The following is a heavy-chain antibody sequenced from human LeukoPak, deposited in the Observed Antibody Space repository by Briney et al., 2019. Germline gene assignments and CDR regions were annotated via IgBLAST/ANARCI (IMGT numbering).Heavy chain of an antibody. CDR1: AFTFSSYA. CDR3: AKGSRDSRPYYFDF. CDR2: IGGSGDAT. D-gene: IGHD3-3*01. J-gene: IGHJ4*02. Sequence: GGSLRLSCAASAFTFSSYAMSWIRQAPGKGLEWASAIGGSGDATYYADSVKGRFTISRDNSRNTLYLQMNSLRAEDMAIYYCAKGSRDSRPYYFDFWGLGTLVTVSS. V-gene: IGHV3-23*01.